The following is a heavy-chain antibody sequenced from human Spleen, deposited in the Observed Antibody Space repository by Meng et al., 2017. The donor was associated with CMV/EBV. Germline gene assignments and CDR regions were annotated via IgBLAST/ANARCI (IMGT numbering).Heavy chain of an antibody. CDR2: ISSSSSTI. D-gene: IGHD6-6*01. V-gene: IGHV3-48*04. CDR3: ARAARQLVAAYDM. J-gene: IGHJ3*02. CDR1: GFTFSSYS. Sequence: GGSLRLSCAASGFTFSSYSMNWVRQAPGKGLEWVSYISSSSSTIYYADSVKGRFTISRDNAKNSLYLQMNSLRAEDTAVYYCARAARQLVAAYDMWGQGTKVTVSS.